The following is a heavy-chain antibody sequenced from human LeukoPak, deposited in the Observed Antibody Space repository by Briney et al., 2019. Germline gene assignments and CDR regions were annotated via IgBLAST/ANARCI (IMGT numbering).Heavy chain of an antibody. J-gene: IGHJ4*02. Sequence: SETLSLTRTVSGGSISSYYWSWIRQPPGKGLEWIAYIYYSGSTNYNPSLKSRVTISVDTSKNQFSLKLSSVTAADTAVYYCARAPPGIVGASRGFDYWGQGTLVTVSS. V-gene: IGHV4-59*01. D-gene: IGHD1-26*01. CDR2: IYYSGST. CDR3: ARAPPGIVGASRGFDY. CDR1: GGSISSYY.